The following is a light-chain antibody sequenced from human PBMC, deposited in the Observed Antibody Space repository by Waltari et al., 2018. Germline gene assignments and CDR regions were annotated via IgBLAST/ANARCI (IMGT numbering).Light chain of an antibody. Sequence: QSVVTQPPSASGTPGQSVTISCSGTNSNIGRNYVYWYQQFPGMAPQLLLYSNNRRPSGVPDRFSGSNSGTSASRAINGLRSEDEAHYYCASWDDGLSGLIFGGGTELTV. CDR3: ASWDDGLSGLI. J-gene: IGLJ2*01. CDR2: SNN. CDR1: NSNIGRNY. V-gene: IGLV1-47*02.